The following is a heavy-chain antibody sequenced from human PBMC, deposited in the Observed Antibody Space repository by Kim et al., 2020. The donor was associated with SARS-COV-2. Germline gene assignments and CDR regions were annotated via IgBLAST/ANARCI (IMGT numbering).Heavy chain of an antibody. J-gene: IGHJ3*02. Sequence: SETLSLTCAVYGGSFSVYYWSWIRQPPGKGLEWIGEINHSGSTNYNPSLKSRVTISVDTSKNQFSLKLSSVTAADTAVYYCARREQQLVRGWKTRWSAFDIWGQGTMVTVSS. CDR1: GGSFSVYY. CDR3: ARREQQLVRGWKTRWSAFDI. CDR2: INHSGST. V-gene: IGHV4-34*01. D-gene: IGHD6-13*01.